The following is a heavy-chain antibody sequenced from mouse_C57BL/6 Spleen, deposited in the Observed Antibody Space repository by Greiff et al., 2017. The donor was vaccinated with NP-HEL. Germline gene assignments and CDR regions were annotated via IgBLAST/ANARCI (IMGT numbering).Heavy chain of an antibody. Sequence: EVKVVESGGGLVKPGGSLKLSCAASGFTFSDYGMHWVRQAPEKGLEWVAYISSGSSTIYYADTVKGRFTISRDNAKNTLFLQMTSLRSEDAAMYYCARLITTVVMDYWGQGTSVTVSS. V-gene: IGHV5-17*01. D-gene: IGHD1-1*01. J-gene: IGHJ4*01. CDR1: GFTFSDYG. CDR2: ISSGSSTI. CDR3: ARLITTVVMDY.